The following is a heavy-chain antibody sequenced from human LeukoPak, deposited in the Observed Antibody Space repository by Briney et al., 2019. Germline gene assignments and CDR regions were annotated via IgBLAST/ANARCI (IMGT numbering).Heavy chain of an antibody. CDR3: ARLRYCSSTSCYYRYNWFDP. D-gene: IGHD2-2*01. J-gene: IGHJ5*02. V-gene: IGHV4-34*01. CDR1: GGSFSGYY. CDR2: INHSGST. Sequence: SETLSLTCAVYGGSFSGYYWSWIRQPPGEGLEWIGEINHSGSTNYNPSLKSRVTISVDTSKNQFSLKLSSVTAADTAVYYCARLRYCSSTSCYYRYNWFDPWGQGTLVTVSS.